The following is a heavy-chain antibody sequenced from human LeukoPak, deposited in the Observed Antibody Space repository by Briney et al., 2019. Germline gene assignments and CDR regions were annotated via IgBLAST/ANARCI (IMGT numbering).Heavy chain of an antibody. CDR1: GYTFTAYY. CDR3: ASWAGGNDAVASFDY. CDR2: INLNNGAT. V-gene: IGHV1-2*02. Sequence: ASVKLSCKPSGYTFTAYYMHWMRQAPGQGLEWMGWINLNNGATNYAQRFQGRVTMTRDTYISTAYMELRRLRSDDTAIYYCASWAGGNDAVASFDYWGEGTLVTVSS. D-gene: IGHD2-21*01. J-gene: IGHJ4*02.